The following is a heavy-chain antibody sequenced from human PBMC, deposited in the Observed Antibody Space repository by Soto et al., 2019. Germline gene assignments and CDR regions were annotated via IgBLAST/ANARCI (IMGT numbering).Heavy chain of an antibody. D-gene: IGHD6-19*01. CDR1: GFTFSSYS. J-gene: IGHJ3*02. CDR3: AKPRVEGWSHMRDAFDI. Sequence: GGSLRLSCAASGFTFSSYSMNWVRQAPGKGLEWVSSISSSSSYIYYADSVKGRFTISRDNAKNSLYLQMNSLRAEDTAVYYCAKPRVEGWSHMRDAFDIWGQGTMVTVSS. V-gene: IGHV3-21*01. CDR2: ISSSSSYI.